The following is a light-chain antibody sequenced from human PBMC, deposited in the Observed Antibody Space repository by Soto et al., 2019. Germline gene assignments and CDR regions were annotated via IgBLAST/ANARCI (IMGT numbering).Light chain of an antibody. CDR3: QQYYITPPL. CDR1: QSVLFSSNNKNY. V-gene: IGKV4-1*01. Sequence: DIVMTQSPDSLAVSLGERATLNCKSSQSVLFSSNNKNYLAWYQQKPGQPPKLLIYWAFTRESGVPDRFSGSGSETDFTLTISSLQAEDVAVYYCQQYYITPPLFGRGTKLEIK. J-gene: IGKJ2*01. CDR2: WAF.